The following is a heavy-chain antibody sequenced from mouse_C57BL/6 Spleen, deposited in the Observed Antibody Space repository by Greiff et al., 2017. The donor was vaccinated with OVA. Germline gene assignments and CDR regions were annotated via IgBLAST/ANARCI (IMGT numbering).Heavy chain of an antibody. D-gene: IGHD2-4*01. CDR2: ISDGGSYT. Sequence: EVQLVESGVGLVKPGGSLKLSCAASGFTFSSYAMSWVRQTPEKRLEWVATISDGGSYTYYPDNVKGRFTISRDNAKNNLYLQMSHLKSEDTAMYYCARGDDYGWEYFDVWGTGTTVTVSS. CDR3: ARGDDYGWEYFDV. CDR1: GFTFSSYA. J-gene: IGHJ1*03. V-gene: IGHV5-4*01.